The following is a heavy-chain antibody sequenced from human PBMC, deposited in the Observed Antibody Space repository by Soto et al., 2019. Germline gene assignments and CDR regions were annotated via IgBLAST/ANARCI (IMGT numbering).Heavy chain of an antibody. V-gene: IGHV3-30-3*01. CDR1: GFTFNNHA. CDR3: ARGIQLWLRLFDY. CDR2: ISYDGVNK. J-gene: IGHJ4*02. Sequence: GGSLRLSCGGSGFTFNNHAFHWVRQAPGKGLEWVALISYDGVNKYYADSVKGRFTVSRDNSKNMLYLQINSLRPEDTAIYYCARGIQLWLRLFDYWGQGTRVTVSS. D-gene: IGHD5-18*01.